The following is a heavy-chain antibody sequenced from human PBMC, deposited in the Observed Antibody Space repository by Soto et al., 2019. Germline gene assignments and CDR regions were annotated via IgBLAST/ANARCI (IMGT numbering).Heavy chain of an antibody. CDR2: ISAYNGNT. V-gene: IGHV1-18*01. CDR1: GYTFTSYG. CDR3: ARDLLSHSSSWYGSLYYYYYGMDV. Sequence: GASVKVSCKASGYTFTSYGISWVRQAPGQGPEWMGWISAYNGNTNYAQKLQGRVTMTTDTSTSTAYMELRSLRSDDTAVYYCARDLLSHSSSWYGSLYYYYYGMDVWGQGTTVTVSS. D-gene: IGHD6-13*01. J-gene: IGHJ6*02.